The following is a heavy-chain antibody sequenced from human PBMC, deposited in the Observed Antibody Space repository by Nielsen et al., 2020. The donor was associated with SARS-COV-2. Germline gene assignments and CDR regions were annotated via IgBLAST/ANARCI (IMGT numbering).Heavy chain of an antibody. Sequence: SDTLSLPCNVSGASISSYYWSWIRQPQGKGLEWIGYIYYSGSTNYNPSLKSRVTISVDTSKNQFSLKLSSVTAADTAVYYCARGFDYWGQGTLVTVSS. CDR1: GASISSYY. J-gene: IGHJ4*02. V-gene: IGHV4-59*01. CDR2: IYYSGST. CDR3: ARGFDY.